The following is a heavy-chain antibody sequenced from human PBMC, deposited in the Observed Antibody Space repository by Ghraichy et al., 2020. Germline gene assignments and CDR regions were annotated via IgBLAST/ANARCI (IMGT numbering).Heavy chain of an antibody. D-gene: IGHD2-2*01. CDR1: GFTFSDSY. CDR2: ARNKAHSYTT. V-gene: IGHV3-72*01. J-gene: IGHJ4*02. CDR3: ARLGYCISTTCRGLDY. Sequence: GESLNISCAASGFTFSDSYMDWVRQAPGKGLEWVGRARNKAHSYTTEYAASVKGRFTISRDDSKNSLYLQMDSLKTEDTAVYYCARLGYCISTTCRGLDYWGRGTLVTVSS.